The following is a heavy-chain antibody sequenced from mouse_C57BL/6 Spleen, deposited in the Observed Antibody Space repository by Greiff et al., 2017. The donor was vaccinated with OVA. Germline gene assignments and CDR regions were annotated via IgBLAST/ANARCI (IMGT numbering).Heavy chain of an antibody. J-gene: IGHJ2*01. Sequence: VQLKESGGDLVKPGGSLKLSCAASGFTFSSYGMSWVRQTPDKRLEWVATISSGGSYTYYPDSVKGRFTISRDNAKNTLYLQMSSLKSEDTAMYYCARQPQLGRFDYWGQGTTLTVSS. CDR2: ISSGGSYT. V-gene: IGHV5-6*01. CDR3: ARQPQLGRFDY. CDR1: GFTFSSYG. D-gene: IGHD4-1*02.